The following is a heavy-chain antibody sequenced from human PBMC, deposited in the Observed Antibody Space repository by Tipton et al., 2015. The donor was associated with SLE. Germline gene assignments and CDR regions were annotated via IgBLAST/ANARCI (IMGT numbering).Heavy chain of an antibody. CDR2: IYHSGST. J-gene: IGHJ6*03. CDR1: GGSISSSNW. Sequence: SCAVSGGSISSSNWWSWVRQPPGKGLEWIGEIYHSGSTNYNLSLKSRVTISVDKSKNQFSLKLSSVTAADTAVYYCARGRSTSLPMDVWGKGTTVTVSS. CDR3: ARGRSTSLPMDV. D-gene: IGHD2-2*01. V-gene: IGHV4-4*02.